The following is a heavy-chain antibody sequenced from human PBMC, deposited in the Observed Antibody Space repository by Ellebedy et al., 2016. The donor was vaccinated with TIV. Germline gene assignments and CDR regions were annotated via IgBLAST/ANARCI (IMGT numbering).Heavy chain of an antibody. V-gene: IGHV3-30*03. Sequence: GESLKISXEASGFMFSSNWMNWVRQRPGKGLEWVAVVSYDGSHKYYADSVKGRFTISRDNSKNTLYLQMNSLRAEDTAVYYCARDPGNLWFGELLRSGWFDPWGQGTLVTVSS. CDR2: VSYDGSHK. CDR3: ARDPGNLWFGELLRSGWFDP. J-gene: IGHJ5*02. D-gene: IGHD3-10*01. CDR1: GFMFSSNW.